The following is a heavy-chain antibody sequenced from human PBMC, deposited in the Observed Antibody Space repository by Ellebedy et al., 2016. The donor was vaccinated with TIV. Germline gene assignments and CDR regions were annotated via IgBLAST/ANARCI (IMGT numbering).Heavy chain of an antibody. V-gene: IGHV3-30*19. J-gene: IGHJ4*02. CDR3: ARGTLNNDWGLGF. D-gene: IGHD3-9*01. CDR2: ISSGDGSNK. CDR1: RFTFSNSG. Sequence: GESLKISCAASRFTFSNSGMHWVRQAPGKGLEWVADISSGDGSNKNHADSVKGRFTISRDNSKNTLYLQMNSLRVEDTAVYYCARGTLNNDWGLGFWGQGTLVTVSS.